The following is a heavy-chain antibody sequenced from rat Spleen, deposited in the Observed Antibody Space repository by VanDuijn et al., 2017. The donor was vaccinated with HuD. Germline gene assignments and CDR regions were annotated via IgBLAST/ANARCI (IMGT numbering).Heavy chain of an antibody. CDR3: ARDGDGSLYYFDY. D-gene: IGHD1-3*01. CDR1: GFSLTNYN. V-gene: IGHV2-30*01. J-gene: IGHJ2*01. CDR2: IWTGGST. Sequence: QVQLKESGPGLVQPSQTLSLPCTVSGFSLTNYNVHWVRQPTGKGLEWMGVIWTGGSTDYNSALKSRLSISRDTSKSQVFLKMNSLQTEDIATYYCARDGDGSLYYFDYWGQGVMVTVSS.